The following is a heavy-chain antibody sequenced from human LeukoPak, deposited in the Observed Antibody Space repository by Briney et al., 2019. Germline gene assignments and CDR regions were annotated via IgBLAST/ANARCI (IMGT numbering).Heavy chain of an antibody. J-gene: IGHJ4*02. CDR3: AKDFLVGYRYSYGTEPFDY. CDR2: ISGSGGST. Sequence: GGSLRLSCAASGFTFSSYAMSWVRQAPGKGLEWVSAISGSGGSTYYADSVKGWFTISRDNSKNTLYLQMNSLRAEDTAVYYCAKDFLVGYRYSYGTEPFDYWGQGTLVTVSS. CDR1: GFTFSSYA. D-gene: IGHD5-18*01. V-gene: IGHV3-23*01.